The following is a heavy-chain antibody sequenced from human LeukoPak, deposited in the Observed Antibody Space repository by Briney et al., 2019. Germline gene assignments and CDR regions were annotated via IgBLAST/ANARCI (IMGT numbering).Heavy chain of an antibody. J-gene: IGHJ6*02. V-gene: IGHV1-18*04. D-gene: IGHD3-3*01. CDR3: ARDGGSGPQNYYGMDV. CDR1: GYTFTGHH. CDR2: ISAYNGNT. Sequence: ASVKVSCKASGYTFTGHHIHWVRQAPRQGLEWMGWISAYNGNTNYAQKLQGRVTMTTDTSTSTAYMELRSLRSDDTAVYYCARDGGSGPQNYYGMDVWGQGTTVTVSS.